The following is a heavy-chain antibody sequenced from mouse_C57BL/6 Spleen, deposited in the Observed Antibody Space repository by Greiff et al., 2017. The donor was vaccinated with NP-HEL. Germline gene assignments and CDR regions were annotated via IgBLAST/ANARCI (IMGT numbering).Heavy chain of an antibody. D-gene: IGHD1-2*01. CDR2: INPNNGGT. J-gene: IGHJ4*01. Sequence: EVKLMEPGPELVKPGASVKIPCKASGYTFTDYNMDWVKQSHGKSLEWIGDINPNNGGTIYNQKFKGKATLTVDKSSSTAYMELRSLTSEDTAVYYCARRGLFGYYYAMDYWGQGTSVTVSS. CDR1: GYTFTDYN. V-gene: IGHV1-18*01. CDR3: ARRGLFGYYYAMDY.